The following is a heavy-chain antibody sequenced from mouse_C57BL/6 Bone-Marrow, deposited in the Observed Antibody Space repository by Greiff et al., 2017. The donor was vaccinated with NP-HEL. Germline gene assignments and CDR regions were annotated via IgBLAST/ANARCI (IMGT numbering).Heavy chain of an antibody. D-gene: IGHD2-4*01. CDR1: GYSITSDY. Sequence: EVQLQQSGPGLAKPSQTLSLTCSVTGYSITSDYWNWIRKFPGNKLEYMGYISYSGSTYYNPSLKSRIPITRDTSKNQYYLQLNSVTTEDTATYYCARVIYYDYDGGGYYAMDYWGQGTSVTVSS. CDR3: ARVIYYDYDGGGYYAMDY. J-gene: IGHJ4*01. CDR2: ISYSGST. V-gene: IGHV3-8*01.